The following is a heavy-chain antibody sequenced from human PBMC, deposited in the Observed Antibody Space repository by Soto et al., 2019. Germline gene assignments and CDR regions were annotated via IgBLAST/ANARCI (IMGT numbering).Heavy chain of an antibody. Sequence: EVQLLQSGGGVEQPGGSLRLSCTASGFSINNYAGTWVRQAPGRGLEWVSSISGSGENTYYTDSVKGRFTISRDDSKNTVFLQLNSLRGDDSGRYFCARATGGGHGYIYIWGPGTLFTVS. V-gene: IGHV3-23*01. CDR1: GFSINNYA. CDR2: ISGSGENT. J-gene: IGHJ4*01. D-gene: IGHD5-18*01. CDR3: ARATGGGHGYIYI.